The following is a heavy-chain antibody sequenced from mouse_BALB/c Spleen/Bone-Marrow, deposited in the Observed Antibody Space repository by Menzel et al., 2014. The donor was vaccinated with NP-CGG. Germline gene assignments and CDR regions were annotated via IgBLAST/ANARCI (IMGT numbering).Heavy chain of an antibody. D-gene: IGHD1-1*02. J-gene: IGHJ3*01. CDR1: GYTFTSYY. V-gene: IGHV1S81*02. CDR2: INPSNGGT. CDR3: TRENYGFAY. Sequence: VQLQESGAELVKPGASVKLSCKASGYTFTSYYMYWVKQRPGQGLGWIGEINPSNGGTNFNEKFKSKATLTVDKSSSTAYMQLSSLTSEDSAVYYCTRENYGFAYWGQGTLVTVSA.